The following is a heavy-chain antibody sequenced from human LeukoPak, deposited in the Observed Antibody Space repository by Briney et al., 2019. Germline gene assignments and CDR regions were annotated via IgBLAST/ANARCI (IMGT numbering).Heavy chain of an antibody. CDR1: SASITSSNY. CDR3: ARIPRRIGGVDY. J-gene: IGHJ4*02. CDR2: INHSGST. D-gene: IGHD2/OR15-2a*01. Sequence: SETLSLTCAVSSASITSSNYWSWVRQPPGKGLEWIGEINHSGSTNYNPSLKSRVTISVDTSRNQFSLKLSSVTAADTAVYYCARIPRRIGGVDYWGQGTLVTVSS. V-gene: IGHV4-4*02.